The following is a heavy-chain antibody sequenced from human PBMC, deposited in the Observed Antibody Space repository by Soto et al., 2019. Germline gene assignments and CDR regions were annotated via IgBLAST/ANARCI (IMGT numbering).Heavy chain of an antibody. CDR3: VRGQSVLYLDL. CDR1: GYTFTDLY. D-gene: IGHD1-20*01. Sequence: ASVKVSCKSSGYTFTDLYIHWVRQVPGQGLEWVGWINPKNGGINYAQKFQGRVTMTRDTSVSTSYMDLNRLNFDDSAIYYCVRGQSVLYLDLWGRGTQVTVSS. V-gene: IGHV1-2*02. CDR2: INPKNGGI. J-gene: IGHJ1*01.